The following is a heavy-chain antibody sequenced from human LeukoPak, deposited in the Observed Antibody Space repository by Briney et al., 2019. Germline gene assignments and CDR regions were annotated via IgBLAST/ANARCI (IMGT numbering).Heavy chain of an antibody. J-gene: IGHJ3*02. CDR1: GGSIGSYF. Sequence: SETLSLTCTVSGGSIGSYFWNWIRQPPGKGLEWIGYVYYSGSTNYNPSLKSRVTISVDTSKNQFSLKLSSVTAADTAVYYCARQWYIGSARVGFDIWGQGTMVTVSS. CDR3: ARQWYIGSARVGFDI. CDR2: VYYSGST. V-gene: IGHV4-59*08. D-gene: IGHD2-8*01.